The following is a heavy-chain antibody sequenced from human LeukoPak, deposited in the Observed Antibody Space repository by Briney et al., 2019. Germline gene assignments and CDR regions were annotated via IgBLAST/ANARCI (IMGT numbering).Heavy chain of an antibody. V-gene: IGHV3-23*01. Sequence: PGGSLRLSCATSGFTFSSYAMSWVRQAPGKGLEWVSTISDSGGSTYYADSVEGRFTISRDNSKNTLYLQMNSLRAEDTAVYYCARVPREYYGSGSYYLPAHWGQGTLVTVSS. CDR2: ISDSGGST. J-gene: IGHJ4*02. CDR3: ARVPREYYGSGSYYLPAH. CDR1: GFTFSSYA. D-gene: IGHD3-10*01.